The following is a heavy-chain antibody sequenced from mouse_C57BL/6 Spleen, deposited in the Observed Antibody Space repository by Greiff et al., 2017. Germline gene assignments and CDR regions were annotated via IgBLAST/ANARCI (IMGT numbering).Heavy chain of an antibody. J-gene: IGHJ2*01. Sequence: VKLMESGPELVKPGASVKISCKASGYAFSSSWMNWVKQRPGKGLEWIGRIYPGDGDTNYNGKFKGKATLTADKSSSTAYMQLSSLTSEDSAVYFCAREGRGGNYFDYWGQGTTLTVSS. D-gene: IGHD1-1*02. CDR2: IYPGDGDT. V-gene: IGHV1-82*01. CDR1: GYAFSSSW. CDR3: AREGRGGNYFDY.